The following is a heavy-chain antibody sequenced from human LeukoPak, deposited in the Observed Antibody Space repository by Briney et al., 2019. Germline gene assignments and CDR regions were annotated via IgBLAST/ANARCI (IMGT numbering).Heavy chain of an antibody. Sequence: PGASLRLSCAASGFTFQKYGMNWVRQAPGKGLEWVSGIGGSGAGTFYADSVKGRFTISRDNSKNTLYLQMNSLRAEDTAVYYCARDSSEGVYYFDYWGQGTLVTVSS. V-gene: IGHV3-23*01. J-gene: IGHJ4*02. CDR2: IGGSGAGT. D-gene: IGHD2-8*01. CDR1: GFTFQKYG. CDR3: ARDSSEGVYYFDY.